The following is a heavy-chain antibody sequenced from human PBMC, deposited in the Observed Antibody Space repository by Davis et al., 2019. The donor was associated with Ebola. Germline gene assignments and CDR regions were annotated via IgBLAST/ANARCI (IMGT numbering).Heavy chain of an antibody. D-gene: IGHD3-10*01. J-gene: IGHJ6*02. Sequence: AASVKVSCKASGYTFTSYGISWVRQAPGQGLEWMGIINPSGGSTSYAQKFQGRVTMTRDTSTSTVYLELSSLRSEDTAVYYCARDRHYYGSGTFYYYDGMDVWGQGTTVTVSS. CDR2: INPSGGST. V-gene: IGHV1-46*01. CDR1: GYTFTSYG. CDR3: ARDRHYYGSGTFYYYDGMDV.